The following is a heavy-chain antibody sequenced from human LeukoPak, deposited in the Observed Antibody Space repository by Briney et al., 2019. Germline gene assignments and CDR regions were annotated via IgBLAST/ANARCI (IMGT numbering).Heavy chain of an antibody. CDR2: ISYDGSNK. V-gene: IGHV3-30-3*01. CDR1: GFTFSSYA. J-gene: IGHJ4*02. CDR3: ARGGLGAATDY. D-gene: IGHD1-26*01. Sequence: GSLRLSCAASGFTFSSYAMHWVRQAPGKGLERVAVISYDGSNKYYADSVKGRFTISRDNSKNTLYLQMNSLRAEDTAVYYCARGGLGAATDYWGQGTLVTVSS.